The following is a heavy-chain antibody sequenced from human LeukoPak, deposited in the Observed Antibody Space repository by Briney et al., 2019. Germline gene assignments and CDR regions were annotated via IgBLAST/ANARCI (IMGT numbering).Heavy chain of an antibody. J-gene: IGHJ5*02. CDR2: IYPGDSDT. D-gene: IGHD3-22*01. CDR1: GYSFTSYW. CDR3: AGGLPTYYSDGSGYYWALAKQSIWFDP. V-gene: IGHV5-51*01. Sequence: GESLKISCKGSGYSFTSYWIGWVRQMPGKGLEWMGIIYPGDSDTSYSPSFQGQVTISADKSLSTAYLQWRSLKASDTAMYYCAGGLPTYYSDGSGYYWALAKQSIWFDPWGQGTLVTVSS.